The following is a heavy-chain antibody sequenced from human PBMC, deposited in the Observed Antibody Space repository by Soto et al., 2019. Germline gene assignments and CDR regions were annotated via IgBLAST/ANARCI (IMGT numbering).Heavy chain of an antibody. CDR3: ARGLPLSGNVWNGYYYFDS. Sequence: PSETLSLTCPVSGGSISSGGYSWSWIRQPPGKGLEWIGYIYHSGSTYYKPSLKSRVTISVDRSKNQFSLKLSSVTAADTAVYYCARGLPLSGNVWNGYYYFDSGGLGTLVTVS. D-gene: IGHD3-3*01. CDR1: GGSISSGGYS. J-gene: IGHJ4*02. CDR2: IYHSGST. V-gene: IGHV4-30-2*01.